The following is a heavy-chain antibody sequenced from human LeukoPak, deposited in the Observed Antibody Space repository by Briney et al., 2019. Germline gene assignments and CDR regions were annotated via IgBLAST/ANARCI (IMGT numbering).Heavy chain of an antibody. Sequence: SETLSLTCTVSGGSISSYYWSWIRQPPGKGLEWIGYIYYSGSTNYNPSLKSRVTISVDTSKNQFSLKLSSVTAADTAVYYCARVDTAMVGSDYWGQGTLVTVSS. D-gene: IGHD5-18*01. V-gene: IGHV4-59*12. CDR2: IYYSGST. CDR1: GGSISSYY. CDR3: ARVDTAMVGSDY. J-gene: IGHJ4*02.